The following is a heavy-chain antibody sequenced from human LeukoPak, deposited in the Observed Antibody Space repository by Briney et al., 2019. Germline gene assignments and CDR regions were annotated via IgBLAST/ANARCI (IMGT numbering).Heavy chain of an antibody. CDR3: ARVGVVVAATGNLWFDP. V-gene: IGHV3-48*03. Sequence: QPGGSLRLSCAASGFTFSSYEMNWVRQAPGKGLEWVSYISSSGTTIYYADSVKGRFTISRGNAKNSLYLQMHSLRAEDTAVYYCARVGVVVAATGNLWFDPWGQGTLVTASS. J-gene: IGHJ5*02. CDR2: ISSSGTTI. CDR1: GFTFSSYE. D-gene: IGHD2-15*01.